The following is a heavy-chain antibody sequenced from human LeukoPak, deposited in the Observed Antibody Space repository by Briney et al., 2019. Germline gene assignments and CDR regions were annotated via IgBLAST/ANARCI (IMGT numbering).Heavy chain of an antibody. Sequence: ETLSLTCTVSGGSISSYYWSWVRRAPGKGLEWVANIKQDGSEKYYVDSVKGRFTISRDNAKNSLYLQMNSLRAEDTAVYYCARDLYYFDYWGQGTLVTVSS. CDR1: GGSISSYY. J-gene: IGHJ4*02. V-gene: IGHV3-7*01. CDR2: IKQDGSEK. CDR3: ARDLYYFDY.